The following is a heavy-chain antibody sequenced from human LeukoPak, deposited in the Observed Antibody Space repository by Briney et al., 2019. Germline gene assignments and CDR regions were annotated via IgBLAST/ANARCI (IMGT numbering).Heavy chain of an antibody. CDR1: GFTFDDYG. D-gene: IGHD2-8*01. V-gene: IGHV3-43*02. Sequence: GGSLRLSCAASGFTFDDYGMHWVRQAPGKGLEWVSLISGDGGRTYYADSVKGRFTISRDNSKNSLYLQMNSLRTEDTALYYCAKDINGVGLSEYWGQGTLVTVS. CDR3: AKDINGVGLSEY. J-gene: IGHJ4*02. CDR2: ISGDGGRT.